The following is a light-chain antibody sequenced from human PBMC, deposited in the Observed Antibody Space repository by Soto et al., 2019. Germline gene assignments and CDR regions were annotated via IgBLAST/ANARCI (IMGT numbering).Light chain of an antibody. V-gene: IGKV3-20*01. CDR1: QSVSRSY. J-gene: IGKJ2*01. Sequence: EIGLTQSPGTLSLSPGERATLSCRASQSVSRSYLAWYQHKPGQAPRLLIYGASSRATGIPDRFSGSGSGTDLTRTISRLEPEDFAVYYCQQYGSSPGTFGKGTKLEIK. CDR3: QQYGSSPGT. CDR2: GAS.